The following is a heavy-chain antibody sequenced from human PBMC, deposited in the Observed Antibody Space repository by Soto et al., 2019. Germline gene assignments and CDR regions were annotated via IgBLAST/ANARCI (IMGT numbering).Heavy chain of an antibody. CDR1: GFTFSSYA. CDR2: ISYDGSNK. D-gene: IGHD2-15*01. Sequence: QVQLVESGGGVVQPGRSLRLSCAASGFTFSSYAMHWVRQAPGKGLEWVTVISYDGSNKYYADSAKGRFTVSRDNSKNTLYLQMNSLRAEDAAEYYCARDSWSFDYWGQGTLVTVSS. V-gene: IGHV3-30*01. J-gene: IGHJ4*02. CDR3: ARDSWSFDY.